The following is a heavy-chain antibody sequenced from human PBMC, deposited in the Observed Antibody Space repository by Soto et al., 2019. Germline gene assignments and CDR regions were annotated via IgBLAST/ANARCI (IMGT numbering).Heavy chain of an antibody. Sequence: ASVKVSCNASGYTFTSYAMHWVRQAPGQRLEWMGWINAGNGNTKYSQKFQGRVTITRDTSASTAYMELSSLRSEDTAVYYCVRDIPPGYYDSSGYYPFDYWGQGTLVTVSS. CDR3: VRDIPPGYYDSSGYYPFDY. CDR2: INAGNGNT. V-gene: IGHV1-3*01. CDR1: GYTFTSYA. J-gene: IGHJ4*02. D-gene: IGHD3-22*01.